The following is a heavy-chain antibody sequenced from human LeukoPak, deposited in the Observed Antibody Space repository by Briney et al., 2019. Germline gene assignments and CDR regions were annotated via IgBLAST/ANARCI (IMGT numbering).Heavy chain of an antibody. J-gene: IGHJ4*02. CDR3: ARLWLGELFGY. D-gene: IGHD3-10*01. CDR2: IYYSGST. V-gene: IGHV4-39*01. CDR1: GGSNSSSSDY. Sequence: PSETLSHTRTVSGGSNSSSSDYWGWIRQPPGKGLEWIGSIYYSGSTYYNPSLKCRVTISVDTSKNQFSLKLSSVTAADTAVYYCARLWLGELFGYWGQATLVTVSS.